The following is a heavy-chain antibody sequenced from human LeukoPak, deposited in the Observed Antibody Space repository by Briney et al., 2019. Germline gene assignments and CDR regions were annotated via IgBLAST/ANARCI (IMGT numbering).Heavy chain of an antibody. D-gene: IGHD1-26*01. CDR1: GFTFSNAW. V-gene: IGHV3-15*01. CDR3: TTGGVRPLN. CDR2: IKSKTDGGTT. J-gene: IGHJ4*02. Sequence: GGSLRLSCAASGFTFSNAWMSWVRQTPGKGLEWVGRIKSKTDGGTTDYAAPVKGRFSISRDDSTNTLSLQMNSLRTEDTVVYYCTTGGVRPLNWGQGTLVTVSS.